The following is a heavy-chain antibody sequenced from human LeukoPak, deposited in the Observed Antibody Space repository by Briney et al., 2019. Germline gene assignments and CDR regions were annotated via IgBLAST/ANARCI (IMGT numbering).Heavy chain of an antibody. J-gene: IGHJ3*02. CDR2: MYSGGTT. Sequence: SETLSLTCTVSDGSINGYYWSWIRQPPGKGLDWIRYMYSGGTTNYSPSLKSRVTISEDTSKNQFSLKLTSVTAADTAVYYCARVLLWFGELAGNAFDIWGQGTMVTVSS. CDR1: DGSINGYY. V-gene: IGHV4-59*01. D-gene: IGHD3-10*01. CDR3: ARVLLWFGELAGNAFDI.